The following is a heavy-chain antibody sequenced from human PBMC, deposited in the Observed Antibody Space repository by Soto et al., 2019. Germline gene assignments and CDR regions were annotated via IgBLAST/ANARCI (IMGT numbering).Heavy chain of an antibody. CDR2: ISGNGIDT. J-gene: IGHJ4*02. CDR1: GFTFYSYA. D-gene: IGHD3-16*01. V-gene: IGHV3-23*01. CDR3: AKRRGEGYFDN. Sequence: EVQLLESGGGLVQPGGSRRLSCAASGFTFYSYAMSWVRQAPGKGLEWVSSISGNGIDTYYADSVKGRFTISRDNSKNTLYLQINSLRVEDTAVYYCAKRRGEGYFDNWGQGTLVTVSS.